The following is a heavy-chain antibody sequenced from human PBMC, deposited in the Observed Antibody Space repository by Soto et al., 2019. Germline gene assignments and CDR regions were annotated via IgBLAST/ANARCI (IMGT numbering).Heavy chain of an antibody. Sequence: SETLSLTCTVSGGSVGSGDFYWGWIRQPPGKGLEWIGYVYYSGSTNYNFSLKSRATISLDTSRNQFSLSLRSVTAADTAVYYCARGEYCDHGVCNHSFYFAYWGQGTQVTVS. J-gene: IGHJ4*02. CDR1: GGSVGSGDFY. CDR3: ARGEYCDHGVCNHSFYFAY. V-gene: IGHV4-61*08. D-gene: IGHD2-8*01. CDR2: VYYSGST.